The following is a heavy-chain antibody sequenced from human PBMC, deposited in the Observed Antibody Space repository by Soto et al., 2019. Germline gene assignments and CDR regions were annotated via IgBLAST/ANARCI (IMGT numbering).Heavy chain of an antibody. CDR3: TTFEIVAANEH. CDR2: IKSKAYDGTT. D-gene: IGHD5-12*01. J-gene: IGHJ1*01. CDR1: GFSFGDAW. Sequence: EVQLVESGGGLVKPGGSLRLSCAASGFSFGDAWMNWVRQAPGKGLEWVGRIKSKAYDGTTEFAAAVRGRFSMSRDDSGNMLYLQENGLTTEDTAVYHCTTFEIVAANEHWGQGALVTVSS. V-gene: IGHV3-15*07.